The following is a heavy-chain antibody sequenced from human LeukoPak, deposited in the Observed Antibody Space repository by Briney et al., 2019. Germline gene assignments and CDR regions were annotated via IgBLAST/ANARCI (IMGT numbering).Heavy chain of an antibody. V-gene: IGHV1-2*02. D-gene: IGHD3-3*01. CDR3: AYEESGWQFFDY. CDR1: GYTFTGYY. Sequence: GVSVRVSCKASGYTFTGYYIHWVRQAPGQGLEYMGWINPNGGGTKYAQKFQGRVTMTRDTSISTDYMEMRSLTSDDTALYFCAYEESGWQFFDYWGQGTLVTVST. CDR2: INPNGGGT. J-gene: IGHJ4*02.